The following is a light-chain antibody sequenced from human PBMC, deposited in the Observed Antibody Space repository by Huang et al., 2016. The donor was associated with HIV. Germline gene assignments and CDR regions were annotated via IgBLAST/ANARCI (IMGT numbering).Light chain of an antibody. CDR2: AAS. V-gene: IGKV1-39*01. J-gene: IGKJ1*01. CDR1: QNINIF. Sequence: DIQMTQSPSSLSASVGDRVTITCRASQNINIFLNWYQHKTGKAPNLLIYAASSLQGGVPSRFSGSGSGTDFTLTISSLQPEDFATYYCQHSYGMPPWTFGQGTKVEI. CDR3: QHSYGMPPWT.